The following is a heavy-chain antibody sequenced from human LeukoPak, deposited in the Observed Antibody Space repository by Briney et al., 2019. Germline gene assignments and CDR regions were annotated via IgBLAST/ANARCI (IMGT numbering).Heavy chain of an antibody. V-gene: IGHV3-9*01. Sequence: PGGSLRLSCAASGFTFDDYAMHWVRQAPGKGLEWVSGISWNSGSIGYADSVKGRFTISRDNAKNSLYLQMNSLRAEDTALYYCAKDMVLGLVQEYYFDYWGQGTLVTVSS. CDR2: ISWNSGSI. D-gene: IGHD6-19*01. J-gene: IGHJ4*02. CDR1: GFTFDDYA. CDR3: AKDMVLGLVQEYYFDY.